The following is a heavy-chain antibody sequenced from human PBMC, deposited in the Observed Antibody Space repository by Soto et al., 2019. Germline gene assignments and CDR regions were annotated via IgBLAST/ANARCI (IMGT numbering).Heavy chain of an antibody. V-gene: IGHV1-69*12. CDR1: GGTFSSYT. CDR3: ARGNHRWLQLWYFDL. J-gene: IGHJ2*01. Sequence: QVQLVQSGAEVKKPGSSVTVSCKASGGTFSSYTISWVRQAPGQGLEWMGGIIPIVGTANYAQKFQGRVTITADESTSTAYMELSSLRSEAPAVYYCARGNHRWLQLWYFDLWGRVTLVTVSS. CDR2: IIPIVGTA. D-gene: IGHD5-12*01.